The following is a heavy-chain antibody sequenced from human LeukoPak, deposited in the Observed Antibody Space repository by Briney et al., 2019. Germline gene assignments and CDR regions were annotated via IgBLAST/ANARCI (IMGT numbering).Heavy chain of an antibody. D-gene: IGHD2-2*01. Sequence: GGSLRLSCAASGFTFSSYWMYWVRQAPGKGLVWVSRINSDGSSTSYADSVKGRFTISRDNAKNTLYLQMNSLRAEDTAVYYCAKTSPGYCSSTSCPLENYYYGMDVWGQGTTVTVSS. CDR3: AKTSPGYCSSTSCPLENYYYGMDV. J-gene: IGHJ6*02. V-gene: IGHV3-74*01. CDR1: GFTFSSYW. CDR2: INSDGSST.